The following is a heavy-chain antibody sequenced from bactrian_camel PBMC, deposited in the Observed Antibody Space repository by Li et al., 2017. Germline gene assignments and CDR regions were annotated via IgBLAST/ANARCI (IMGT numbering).Heavy chain of an antibody. V-gene: IGHV3S55*01. CDR3: GAEAREDWNCRLGRTLGANF. D-gene: IGHD1*01. CDR1: VDTIGRYC. J-gene: IGHJ4*01. CDR2: IDSDGLA. Sequence: QVQLVESGGGSVQAGGSLRLSCVASVDTIGRYCMGWFRQAPGKEREGVAVIDSDGLAKYADSVKGRFTISQDNAKKTLYLQMNSLKPEDTAMYYCGAEAREDWNCRLGRTLGANFWGQGTQVTVS.